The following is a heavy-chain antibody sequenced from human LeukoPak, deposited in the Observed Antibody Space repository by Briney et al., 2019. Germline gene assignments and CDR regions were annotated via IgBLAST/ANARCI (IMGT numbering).Heavy chain of an antibody. V-gene: IGHV3-33*01. CDR1: GSTFSNFA. D-gene: IGHD4-17*01. CDR3: ARGVTTVDY. J-gene: IGHJ4*02. CDR2: IWYDGSNK. Sequence: GGSLRLSCAASGSTFSNFAMHWVRQAPGKGLEWVAVIWYDGSNKYYADSVKGRFTISRDNSKNTLYLQMNSLTAEDTAVYYCARGVTTVDYWGQGTLVTVSP.